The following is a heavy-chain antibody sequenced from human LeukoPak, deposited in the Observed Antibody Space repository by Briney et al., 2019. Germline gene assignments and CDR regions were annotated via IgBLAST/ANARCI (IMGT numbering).Heavy chain of an antibody. CDR1: GGSISSYY. J-gene: IGHJ3*02. CDR3: ARLISRNDAFDM. V-gene: IGHV4-59*08. Sequence: NASESLSLTCTVSGGSISSYYWSWIRQPPGKGLEWIGYIYYSGNTNYPPSLKGRVTISVDTSKNQFSLKLSSVTAADTAVYYCARLISRNDAFDMWGQGTMVTVSS. CDR2: IYYSGNT. D-gene: IGHD1-14*01.